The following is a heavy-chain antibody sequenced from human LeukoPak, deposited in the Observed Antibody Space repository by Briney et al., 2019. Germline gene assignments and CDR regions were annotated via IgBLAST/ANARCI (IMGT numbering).Heavy chain of an antibody. CDR2: INSDGSST. V-gene: IGHV3-74*01. J-gene: IGHJ2*01. CDR1: GFTFSSYW. CDR3: TRRLAAAGHWYFDL. Sequence: GGSLRLSCAASGFTFSSYWMNWVRQAPGKGRVWVSRINSDGSSTIYADSVKGRFTISRDNAKNTLYLQMNSLRAEDTAVYYCTRRLAAAGHWYFDLWGRGTLVTVSS. D-gene: IGHD6-13*01.